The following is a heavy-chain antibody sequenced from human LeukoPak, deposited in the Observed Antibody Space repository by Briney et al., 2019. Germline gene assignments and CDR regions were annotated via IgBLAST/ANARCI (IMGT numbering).Heavy chain of an antibody. CDR1: GGAISSGDYY. CDR3: ARDRGGLTTVDY. V-gene: IGHV4-30-4*01. Sequence: SETLSLTCTVSGGAISSGDYYWSWIRQPPGKGLEWIGYIYYSGSTFYNPSLKSRVTISVDTSKNQFSLKLSSVTAADTAVYYCARDRGGLTTVDYWGQGTLVTVSS. J-gene: IGHJ4*02. CDR2: IYYSGST. D-gene: IGHD4-17*01.